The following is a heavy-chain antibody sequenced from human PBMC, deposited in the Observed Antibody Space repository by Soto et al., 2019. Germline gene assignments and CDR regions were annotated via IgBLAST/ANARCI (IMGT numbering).Heavy chain of an antibody. J-gene: IGHJ4*02. D-gene: IGHD3-22*01. Sequence: SETLSLTCTVSGGSISSSSYYWGWIRQPPGKGLEWIGSIYYSGSTYYNPSLKSRVTISVDRSKNQFSLKLSSVTAADTAVYYCARGDFYDSSGYFDYWGQGTLVTVSS. CDR2: IYYSGST. CDR3: ARGDFYDSSGYFDY. CDR1: GGSISSSSYY. V-gene: IGHV4-39*07.